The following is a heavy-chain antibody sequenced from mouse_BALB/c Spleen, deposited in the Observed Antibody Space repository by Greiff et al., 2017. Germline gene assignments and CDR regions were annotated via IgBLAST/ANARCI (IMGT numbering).Heavy chain of an antibody. CDR1: GYSITSGYY. CDR2: ISYDGSN. D-gene: IGHD4-1*01. Sequence: VQLQQSGPDLVKPSQSLSLTCSVTGYSITSGYYWNWIRQFPGNKLEWMGYISYDGSNNYNPSLKNRISITRDTSKNQFFLKLNSVTTEDTATYYCARGNWGYFDYWGQGTTLTVSS. V-gene: IGHV3-6*02. CDR3: ARGNWGYFDY. J-gene: IGHJ2*01.